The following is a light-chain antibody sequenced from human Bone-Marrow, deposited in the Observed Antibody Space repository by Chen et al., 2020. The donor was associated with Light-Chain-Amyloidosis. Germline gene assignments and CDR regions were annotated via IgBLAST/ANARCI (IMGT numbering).Light chain of an antibody. CDR2: YKSDSDK. CDR1: SGIDVGAYR. Sequence: QAVLTQPSSLSASPGASASLTCTLRSGIDVGAYRIYWYQQKPGSPPQYLLRYKSDSDKQQDSGVTSRFSGSKDASANAGILLISGLQSEDEADYYCMIWHSSSWVFGGGTKLTVL. V-gene: IGLV5-45*03. J-gene: IGLJ3*02. CDR3: MIWHSSSWV.